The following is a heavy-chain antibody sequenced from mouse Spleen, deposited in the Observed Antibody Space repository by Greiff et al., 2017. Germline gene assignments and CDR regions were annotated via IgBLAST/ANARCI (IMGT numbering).Heavy chain of an antibody. CDR1: GYSITSGYY. J-gene: IGHJ2*01. CDR2: ISYDGSN. D-gene: IGHD2-12*01. CDR3: ARVLYDRFDY. V-gene: IGHV3-6*01. Sequence: EVQLVESGPGLVKPSQSLSLTCSVTGYSITSGYYWNWIRQFPGNKLEWMGYISYDGSNNYNPSLKNRISITRDTSKNQFFLKLNSVTTEDTATYYCARVLYDRFDYWGQGTTLTVSS.